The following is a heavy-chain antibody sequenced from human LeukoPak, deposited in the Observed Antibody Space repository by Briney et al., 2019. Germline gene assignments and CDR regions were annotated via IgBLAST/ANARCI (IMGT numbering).Heavy chain of an antibody. CDR3: ARASPHWEFDY. V-gene: IGHV4-61*01. Sequence: SETLSLTCTVSGGSVSSGSYYWSWIRQPPGKGLAWIGYIYYSGSTNYNPSLKSRVTISVDTSKNQFSLKLSSVTAADTAVYYCARASPHWEFDYWGQGTLVTVSS. CDR2: IYYSGST. J-gene: IGHJ4*02. CDR1: GGSVSSGSYY. D-gene: IGHD7-27*01.